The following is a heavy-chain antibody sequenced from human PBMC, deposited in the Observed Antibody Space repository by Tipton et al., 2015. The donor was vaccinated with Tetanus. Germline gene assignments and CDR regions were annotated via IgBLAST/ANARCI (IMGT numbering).Heavy chain of an antibody. CDR1: GFTFSSYE. D-gene: IGHD2-2*01. Sequence: SLRLSCEASGFTFSSYEMHWVRHAPGKGLEWVSDISPSGSTTSYAGPVKGRFTISRDNAKNSLYLQMNSLRAEDTAADYCARIIADGSSSSCSKQTLYYGMDVWGRGTTVTVSS. CDR2: ISPSGSTT. CDR3: ARIIADGSSSSCSKQTLYYGMDV. V-gene: IGHV3-48*03. J-gene: IGHJ6*02.